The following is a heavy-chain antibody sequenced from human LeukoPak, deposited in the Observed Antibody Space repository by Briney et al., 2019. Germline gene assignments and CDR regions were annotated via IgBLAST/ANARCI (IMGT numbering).Heavy chain of an antibody. J-gene: IGHJ4*02. CDR1: GFTFSSYG. CDR3: AKVTITYYYDSSEAPFFDY. D-gene: IGHD3-22*01. CDR2: ISYDGSNK. Sequence: GGSLRLSCAASGFTFSSYGMHWVRRAPGKGLEWVAVISYDGSNKYYADSVKGRFTISRDNSKNTLYLQMNSLRAEDTAVYYCAKVTITYYYDSSEAPFFDYWGQGTLVTVSS. V-gene: IGHV3-30*18.